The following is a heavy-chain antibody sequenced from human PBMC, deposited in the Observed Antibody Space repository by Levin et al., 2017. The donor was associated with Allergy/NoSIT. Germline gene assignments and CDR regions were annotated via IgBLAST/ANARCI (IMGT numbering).Heavy chain of an antibody. D-gene: IGHD1-26*01. CDR2: INHSGST. Sequence: SETLSLTCAVYGGSFSGYYWSWIRQPPGKGLEWIGEINHSGSTNYNPSLKSRVTISVDTSKNQFSLKLSSVTAADTAVYYCAATQWELPHGYFQHWGQGTLVTVSS. J-gene: IGHJ1*01. CDR3: AATQWELPHGYFQH. CDR1: GGSFSGYY. V-gene: IGHV4-34*01.